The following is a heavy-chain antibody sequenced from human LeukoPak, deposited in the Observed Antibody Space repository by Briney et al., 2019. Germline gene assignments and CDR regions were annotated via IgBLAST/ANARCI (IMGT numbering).Heavy chain of an antibody. CDR2: ISSSSSYI. Sequence: GGSLRLSCAASGFTFSSYSMNWVRQAPGKGLEWVSSISSSSSYIYYADSVKGRFTISRDNAKNSLYLQMNSLRAEDTATYYCARGEFGDYYYFYMDVWGKGTTVTVSS. V-gene: IGHV3-21*01. CDR3: ARGEFGDYYYFYMDV. D-gene: IGHD2/OR15-2a*01. CDR1: GFTFSSYS. J-gene: IGHJ6*03.